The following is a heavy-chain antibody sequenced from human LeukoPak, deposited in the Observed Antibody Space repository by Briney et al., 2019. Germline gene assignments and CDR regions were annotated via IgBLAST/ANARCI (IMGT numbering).Heavy chain of an antibody. V-gene: IGHV3-66*01. Sequence: GGSLRLSCAASGFTFSSYAMSWVRQAPGKGVEWVSVIYSGGSTYYADSVKGRFTISRDNSKNTLYLQMNSLRAEDTAVYYCARELFGGLSYYYYGMDVWGQGTTVTVSS. J-gene: IGHJ6*02. CDR1: GFTFSSYA. CDR2: IYSGGST. CDR3: ARELFGGLSYYYYGMDV. D-gene: IGHD2-15*01.